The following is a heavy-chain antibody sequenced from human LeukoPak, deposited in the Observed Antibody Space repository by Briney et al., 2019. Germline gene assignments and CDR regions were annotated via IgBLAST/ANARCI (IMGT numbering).Heavy chain of an antibody. CDR1: GYTFTGYY. D-gene: IGHD4-17*01. CDR3: ARPGYGDDWYFDL. V-gene: IGHV1-2*02. CDR2: NNPNSGGP. J-gene: IGHJ2*01. Sequence: SVNLSCTPSGYTFTGYYMHWVRQAPRQRLEWIGWNNPNSGGPNYAQQSQGRFTITRDTSINTGYMALSRLRSDDTAVYYCARPGYGDDWYFDLWGRGTLVTVSS.